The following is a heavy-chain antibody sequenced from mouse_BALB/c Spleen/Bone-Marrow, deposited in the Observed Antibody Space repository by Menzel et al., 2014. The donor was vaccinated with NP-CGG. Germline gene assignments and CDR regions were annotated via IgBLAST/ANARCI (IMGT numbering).Heavy chain of an antibody. V-gene: IGHV1S41*01. D-gene: IGHD2-10*02. Sequence: DLVKPGASVKLSCKASGYTFTSYWINWIKQRPGQGLEWIGRIAPGSGSTYYNEMFKGKATLTVDTSSSTAYIQLRSLSSEDSAFYFCARGYGNSAWFAYWGQGTLVTVSA. CDR3: ARGYGNSAWFAY. CDR2: IAPGSGST. J-gene: IGHJ3*01. CDR1: GYTFTSYW.